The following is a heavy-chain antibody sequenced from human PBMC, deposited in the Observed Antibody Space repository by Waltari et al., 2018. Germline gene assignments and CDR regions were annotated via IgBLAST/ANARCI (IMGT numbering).Heavy chain of an antibody. Sequence: EVQLVESGGGLVQPGRSLRLSCAGSGFTFDDYAMHGVRQAPGEGLGWVSGIRWNSGTIGYADAVKGRFTSSRDNAKNSLYLQRNGLRVEDTAFYYGAKEFQGAATGRKGLGHFDYWGQGTLVTVSS. J-gene: IGHJ4*02. CDR3: AKEFQGAATGRKGLGHFDY. CDR2: IRWNSGTI. CDR1: GFTFDDYA. D-gene: IGHD6-13*01. V-gene: IGHV3-9*01.